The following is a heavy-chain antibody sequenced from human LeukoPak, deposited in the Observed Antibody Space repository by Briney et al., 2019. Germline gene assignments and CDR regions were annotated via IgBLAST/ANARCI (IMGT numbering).Heavy chain of an antibody. Sequence: GASVKVSCKASGYTLTSYDINWVRQAPGQGLEWMGGIIPIFGTANYAQKFQGRVTITTDESTSTAYMELSSLRSEDTAVYYCARRVATILYWGQGTLVTVSS. J-gene: IGHJ4*02. D-gene: IGHD5-12*01. V-gene: IGHV1-69*05. CDR2: IIPIFGTA. CDR1: GYTLTSYD. CDR3: ARRVATILY.